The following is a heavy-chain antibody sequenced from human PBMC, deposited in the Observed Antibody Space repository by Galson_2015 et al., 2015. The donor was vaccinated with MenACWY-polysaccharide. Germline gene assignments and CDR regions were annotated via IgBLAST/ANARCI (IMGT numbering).Heavy chain of an antibody. D-gene: IGHD2-15*01. J-gene: IGHJ3*01. CDR3: AREGSRIVFHAFDV. Sequence: LRLSCAASGSRFSNSGMHWVRQAPGKGLEWVAVIQYDGSNKVYADSVKGRFTISRDNSKNTVFLEVNSLRAEDTAVYYCAREGSRIVFHAFDVWGQGTMVIVSS. V-gene: IGHV3-33*01. CDR2: IQYDGSNK. CDR1: GSRFSNSG.